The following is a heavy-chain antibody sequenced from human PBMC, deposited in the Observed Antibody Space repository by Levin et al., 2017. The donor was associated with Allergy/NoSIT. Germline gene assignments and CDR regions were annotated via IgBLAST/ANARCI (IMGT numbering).Heavy chain of an antibody. CDR1: GFTFSSYG. CDR3: ARIYGSGVENYYYYMDV. V-gene: IGHV3-33*01. Sequence: GGSLRLSCAASGFTFSSYGMHWVRQAPGKGLEWVAVIWYDGSNKYYADSVKGRFTISRDNSKNTLYLQMNSLRAEDTAVYYCARIYGSGVENYYYYMDVWGKGTTVTVSS. D-gene: IGHD3-10*01. CDR2: IWYDGSNK. J-gene: IGHJ6*03.